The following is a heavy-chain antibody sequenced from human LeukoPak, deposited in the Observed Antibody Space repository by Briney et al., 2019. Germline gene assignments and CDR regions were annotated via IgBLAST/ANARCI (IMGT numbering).Heavy chain of an antibody. CDR3: ARETWIQID. CDR1: GFTFSSYG. V-gene: IGHV3-33*08. J-gene: IGHJ4*02. CDR2: ISFDGTIK. Sequence: GGSLRLSCAASGFTFSSYGIHWVRQAPGKGLEWVAVISFDGTIKYYADSVKGRFASSRDNSKNSLYLQMNSLRAEDTAVYYCARETWIQIDWGQGTLVTVSS. D-gene: IGHD5-18*01.